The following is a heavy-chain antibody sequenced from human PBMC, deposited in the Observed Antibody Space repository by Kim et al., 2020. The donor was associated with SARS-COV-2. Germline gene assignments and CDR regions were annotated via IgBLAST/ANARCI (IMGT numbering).Heavy chain of an antibody. CDR1: GGSISSYY. J-gene: IGHJ5*02. V-gene: IGHV4-59*01. D-gene: IGHD6-19*01. Sequence: SETLSLTCTVSGGSISSYYWSWIRQPPGKGLEWIGYIYYSGSTNYNPSLKSRVTISVDTSKNQFSLKLSSVTAADTAVYYCARVASSIAVAVAFDPWGQEPWSPSPQ. CDR2: IYYSGST. CDR3: ARVASSIAVAVAFDP.